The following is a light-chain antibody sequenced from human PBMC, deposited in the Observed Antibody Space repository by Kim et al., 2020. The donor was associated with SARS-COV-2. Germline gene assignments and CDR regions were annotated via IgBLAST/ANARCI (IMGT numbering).Light chain of an antibody. CDR1: KLGDKY. V-gene: IGLV3-1*01. CDR3: QAWDSSTHV. Sequence: GSPGQTASIACSGDKLGDKYACWYQQKPGQSHVLVIYQDSERPSGIPERFSGSNSGNTATLTISGTQAMDEADYYCQAWDSSTHVFGGETQLTVL. CDR2: QDS. J-gene: IGLJ3*02.